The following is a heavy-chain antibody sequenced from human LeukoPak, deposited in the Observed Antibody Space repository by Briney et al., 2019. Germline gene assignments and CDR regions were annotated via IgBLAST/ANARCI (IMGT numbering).Heavy chain of an antibody. CDR1: GGSFSGYY. Sequence: PSETLSLTCAVYGGSFSGYYWSWTRQPPGKGLEWIGEINHSGSTNYNPSLKSRVTISVDTSKNQFSLKLSSVTAADTAVYYCARIIGSRGAVADLAFDIWGQGTTVTVSS. CDR2: INHSGST. J-gene: IGHJ3*02. CDR3: ARIIGSRGAVADLAFDI. D-gene: IGHD6-19*01. V-gene: IGHV4-34*01.